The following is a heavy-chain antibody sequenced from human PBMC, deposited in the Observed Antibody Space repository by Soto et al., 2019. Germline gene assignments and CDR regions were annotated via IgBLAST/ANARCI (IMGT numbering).Heavy chain of an antibody. J-gene: IGHJ4*02. V-gene: IGHV3-30*18. Sequence: QVQLVESGGGVVQPGRSLRLSCAASGFTFSSYGMHWVRQAPGKGLEWVAVISYDGSNKYYADSVKGRFTISRDNSKNTLYLQMNSLRAEDTAVYYCAKEGGRIRGKQLVRHFDYWGQGTLVTVSS. D-gene: IGHD6-6*01. CDR3: AKEGGRIRGKQLVRHFDY. CDR1: GFTFSSYG. CDR2: ISYDGSNK.